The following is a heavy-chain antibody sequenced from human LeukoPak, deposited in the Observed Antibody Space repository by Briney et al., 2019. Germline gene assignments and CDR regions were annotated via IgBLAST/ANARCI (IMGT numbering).Heavy chain of an antibody. V-gene: IGHV3-30*18. CDR1: GFTFSNYG. Sequence: GGSLRLSRAASGFTFSNYGIHWVRQAPGKGLEWVALISYDGSNTWYADSVKGRFTISRDNSKNTLYLQMNSLRAEDTAVYYCAKTRTHGDYYYYYMDVWGKGTTVTVSS. CDR3: AKTRTHGDYYYYYMDV. CDR2: ISYDGSNT. D-gene: IGHD4-17*01. J-gene: IGHJ6*03.